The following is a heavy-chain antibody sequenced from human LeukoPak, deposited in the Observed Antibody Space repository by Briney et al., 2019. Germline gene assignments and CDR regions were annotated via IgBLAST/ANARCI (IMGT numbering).Heavy chain of an antibody. CDR2: ISNSGRT. CDR3: ARDRGKWDDSAFDI. D-gene: IGHD1-20*01. Sequence: ASETLSLTCTVSDGSISHYSWSWIRQPPGKGLEWIGYISNSGRTNHNPSLKSRVTISVDTSKNQFSLKLTSVTAADTAVYYCARDRGKWDDSAFDIWGQGTMVIVSS. V-gene: IGHV4-59*01. J-gene: IGHJ3*02. CDR1: DGSISHYS.